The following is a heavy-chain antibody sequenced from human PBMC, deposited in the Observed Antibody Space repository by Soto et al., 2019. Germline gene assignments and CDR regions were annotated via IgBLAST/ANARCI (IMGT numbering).Heavy chain of an antibody. V-gene: IGHV1-3*01. CDR3: ARGSDYDAFDI. CDR1: GYTFTSHA. D-gene: IGHD4-17*01. J-gene: IGHJ3*02. CDR2: INAGNGNT. Sequence: ASVKVSCEASGYTFTSHAMHWVRQAPGQRLEWMGWINAGNGNTKYSQKFQGRVTITRDTSASTAYMELSSLRSEDTAVYYCARGSDYDAFDIWGQGTMVTVSS.